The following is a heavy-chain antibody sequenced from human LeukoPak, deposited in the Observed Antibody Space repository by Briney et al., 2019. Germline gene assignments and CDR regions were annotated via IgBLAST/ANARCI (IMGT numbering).Heavy chain of an antibody. Sequence: PGGSLRLPCAASGFTFSSYEMNWVRQAPGKGLEWVSYISSSGSTIYYADSVKGRFTISRDNAKNSLYLQMNSLRAEDTAVYYCARLVYSGSYFDYWGQGTLVTVSS. J-gene: IGHJ4*02. CDR2: ISSSGSTI. CDR1: GFTFSSYE. CDR3: ARLVYSGSYFDY. D-gene: IGHD1-26*01. V-gene: IGHV3-48*03.